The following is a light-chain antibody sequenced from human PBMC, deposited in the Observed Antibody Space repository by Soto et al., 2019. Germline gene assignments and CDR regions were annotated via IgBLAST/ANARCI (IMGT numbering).Light chain of an antibody. CDR1: QSVSRY. Sequence: EIVLTQSPATLSLSPGERATLSCRASQSVSRYLVWFQQKPGQAPRLLIYDASNRATGIPARFSGSGSRTDFTLTISSLEPEDFAIYYCQQRSNWPLTFGQGTRLEIK. J-gene: IGKJ5*01. CDR3: QQRSNWPLT. V-gene: IGKV3-11*01. CDR2: DAS.